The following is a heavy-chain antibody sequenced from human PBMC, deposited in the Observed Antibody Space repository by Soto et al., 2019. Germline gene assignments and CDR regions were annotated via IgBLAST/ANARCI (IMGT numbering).Heavy chain of an antibody. V-gene: IGHV3-30*18. CDR1: GFTFSSYG. Sequence: GGSLRLSCAASGFTFSSYGMHWVRQAPGKGLEWVAVISYDGSNKYYADSVKGRFTISRDNSKNTLYLQMNRLRAEDTAVYYCAQGNLAYYNWGQGT. CDR2: ISYDGSNK. CDR3: AQGNLAYYN. D-gene: IGHD1-26*01. J-gene: IGHJ4*02.